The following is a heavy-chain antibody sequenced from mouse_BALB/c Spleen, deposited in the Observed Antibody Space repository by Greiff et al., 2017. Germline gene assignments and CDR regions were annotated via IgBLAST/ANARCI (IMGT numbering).Heavy chain of an antibody. CDR3: ARDPHPYAMDY. J-gene: IGHJ4*01. Sequence: EVQVVESGGGLVKPGGSLKLSCAASGFTFSSYAMSWVRQSPEKRLEWVAEISSGGSYTYYPDTVTGRFTISRDNAKNTLYLEMSSLRSEDTAMYYCARDPHPYAMDYWGQGTSVTVSS. CDR1: GFTFSSYA. V-gene: IGHV5-9-4*01. CDR2: ISSGGSYT.